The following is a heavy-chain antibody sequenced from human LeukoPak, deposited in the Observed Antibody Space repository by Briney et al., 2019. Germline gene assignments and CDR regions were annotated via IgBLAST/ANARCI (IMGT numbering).Heavy chain of an antibody. CDR3: VRGSGSYYNFDY. V-gene: IGHV4-34*01. CDR1: GGSFSGYY. J-gene: IGHJ4*02. Sequence: PSETLSLTCAVYGGSFSGYYWSWIRQPPGKGLEWIGEINHSGSTNYNPSLKSRVTISVDTSKNQFSLKLSSVTAADTAVYYCVRGSGSYYNFDYWGQGTLVTVSS. D-gene: IGHD1-26*01. CDR2: INHSGST.